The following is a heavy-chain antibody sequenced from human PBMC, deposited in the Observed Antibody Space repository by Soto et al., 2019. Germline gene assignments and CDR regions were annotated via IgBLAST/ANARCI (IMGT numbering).Heavy chain of an antibody. D-gene: IGHD6-13*01. CDR1: GFTFNSYW. V-gene: IGHV3-7*01. CDR2: IKQDGGEN. Sequence: PGGSLRLSCAASGFTFNSYWMSWVRQTPGKGLEWVANIKQDGGENHYVDPVKGRFTISRDNVKNSLHLQMNSLRVEDTGVYYCARDGPPYSRSYGWFGPWGQGTLVTVSS. J-gene: IGHJ5*02. CDR3: ARDGPPYSRSYGWFGP.